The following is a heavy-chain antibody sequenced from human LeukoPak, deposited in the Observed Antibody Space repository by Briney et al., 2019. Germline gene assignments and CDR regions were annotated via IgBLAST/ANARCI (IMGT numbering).Heavy chain of an antibody. CDR3: ARDEEMNCFDP. J-gene: IGHJ5*02. V-gene: IGHV1-46*01. Sequence: ASVKVSCKASGYTLTSYYMHWVRQAPGQGLEWMGIINPSGGSTSYAQKFQGRVTMTRDMSTSTVYMELSSLRSEDTAVYYCARDEEMNCFDPWGQGTLVTVSS. CDR1: GYTLTSYY. CDR2: INPSGGST. D-gene: IGHD5-24*01.